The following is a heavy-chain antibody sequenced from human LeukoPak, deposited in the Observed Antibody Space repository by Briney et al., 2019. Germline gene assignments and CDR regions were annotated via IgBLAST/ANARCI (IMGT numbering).Heavy chain of an antibody. Sequence: AGRSLRLSCAASGFTVSSNYMSWVRQAPGKGLEWVSVIYSGGGTYYADSVKGRFTISRDSSKNTLYLQMNSLRAEDTAVYYCARGRPTMVRGVGNAFDIWGQGTMVTVSS. CDR2: IYSGGGT. V-gene: IGHV3-53*01. J-gene: IGHJ3*02. D-gene: IGHD3-10*01. CDR3: ARGRPTMVRGVGNAFDI. CDR1: GFTVSSNY.